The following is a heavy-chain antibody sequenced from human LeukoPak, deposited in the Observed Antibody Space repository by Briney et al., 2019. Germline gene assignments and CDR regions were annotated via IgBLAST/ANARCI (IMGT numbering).Heavy chain of an antibody. CDR2: ISSSGSTI. CDR3: ARERDSSGYYFDY. D-gene: IGHD3-22*01. V-gene: IGHV3-48*03. Sequence: HPGGSLRLSCAASGFTFSSCEMNWVRQAPGKGLEWVSYISSSGSTIYYADSVKGRFTISRDNAKNSLYLQMNSLRAEDTAVYYCARERDSSGYYFDYWGQGTLVTVSS. J-gene: IGHJ4*02. CDR1: GFTFSSCE.